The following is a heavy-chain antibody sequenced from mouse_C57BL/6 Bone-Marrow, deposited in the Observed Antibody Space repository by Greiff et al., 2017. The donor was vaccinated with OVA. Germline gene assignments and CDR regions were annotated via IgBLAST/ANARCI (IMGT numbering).Heavy chain of an antibody. CDR1: GYTFTSYW. CDR2: IYPGSGST. V-gene: IGHV1-55*01. Sequence: VKLQQPGAELVKPGASVKMSCKASGYTFTSYWITWVKQRPGQGLEWIGDIYPGSGSTNYNEKFKSKATLTVDTSSSTSYMQLSSLTSEDSAVYYCAGYYSNYGFAYWGQGTLVTVSA. CDR3: AGYYSNYGFAY. D-gene: IGHD2-5*01. J-gene: IGHJ3*01.